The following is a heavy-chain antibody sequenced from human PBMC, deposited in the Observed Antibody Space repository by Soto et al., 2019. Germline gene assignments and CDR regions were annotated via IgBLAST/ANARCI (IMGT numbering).Heavy chain of an antibody. CDR1: GFTFSSYS. J-gene: IGHJ6*02. CDR2: ISSSSSTI. V-gene: IGHV3-48*02. CDR3: ARDDCTSCNSPDYYYYGMDV. D-gene: IGHD2-2*01. Sequence: GGSLRLSCAASGFTFSSYSMNWVRQAPGKGLEWVSYISSSSSTIYYADSVKGRFTISRDNAKNSLYLQMNSLRDEDTAVYYCARDDCTSCNSPDYYYYGMDVWGQGTTVTVSS.